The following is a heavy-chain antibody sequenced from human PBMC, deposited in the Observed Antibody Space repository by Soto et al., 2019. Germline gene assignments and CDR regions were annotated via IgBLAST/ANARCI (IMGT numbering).Heavy chain of an antibody. CDR2: VYYSGTT. CDR1: GASINNNDYY. CDR3: ARMSYFYDKWYFDL. J-gene: IGHJ2*01. Sequence: NPSETLSLTCTVSGASINNNDYYWSWFRQTPGKGLEWIGYVYYSGTTDYIPSLKSRLSMSIDKSQNQFTLKLNSVTAADTATYYCARMSYFYDKWYFDLWGRGTLVTVSS. V-gene: IGHV4-30-4*01. D-gene: IGHD3-22*01.